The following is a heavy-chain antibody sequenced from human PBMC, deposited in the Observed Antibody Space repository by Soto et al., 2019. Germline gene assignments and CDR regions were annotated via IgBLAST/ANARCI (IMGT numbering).Heavy chain of an antibody. Sequence: EVQLLESGGGLVQPGGSLRLSCAASGFIFSAYAMNWVRQAPGKGLEWVSAISGSGGSTYYADSLKGRFTISRDNAKNTLYLEMNSLRAEDTAMYYCARGGGYCSGTRCPYVVDYWGQGILVTVSS. J-gene: IGHJ4*02. CDR2: ISGSGGST. D-gene: IGHD2-2*01. CDR3: ARGGGYCSGTRCPYVVDY. V-gene: IGHV3-23*01. CDR1: GFIFSAYA.